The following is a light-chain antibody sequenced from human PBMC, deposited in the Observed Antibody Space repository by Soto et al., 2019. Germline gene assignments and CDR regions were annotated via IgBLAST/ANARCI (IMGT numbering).Light chain of an antibody. CDR1: QSISSW. V-gene: IGKV1-5*03. CDR2: KAS. CDR3: QQYQSYPLT. Sequence: DIQMTQSPSTLSASVGDRVTITCRASQSISSWLAWYQQKPGKAPNLLIYKASSLQSAVPSRFSGSGSGTEFTLTISSLQPDDFATYYCQQYQSYPLTFGGGTKVDIK. J-gene: IGKJ4*01.